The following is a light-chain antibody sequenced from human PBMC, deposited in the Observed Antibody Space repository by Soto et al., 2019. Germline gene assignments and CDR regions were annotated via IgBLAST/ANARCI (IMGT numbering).Light chain of an antibody. CDR3: QQYSECPLT. V-gene: IGKV3-15*01. CDR1: QRVSRK. CDR2: ATS. Sequence: EIVMTQSPATLSVSPGERATLSCRASQRVSRKLAWFQQQPGRAPRLLIYATSARATGIPARFSGSGSGTEFTLTISSLQSEDFAVYYCQQYSECPLTFGGGTRVEIK. J-gene: IGKJ4*01.